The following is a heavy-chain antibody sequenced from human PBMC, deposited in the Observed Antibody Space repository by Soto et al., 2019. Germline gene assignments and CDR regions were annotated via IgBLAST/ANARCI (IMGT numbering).Heavy chain of an antibody. Sequence: LSLTCTVSGGSISSYYWSWIRQPPGKGLEWIGYIYYSGSTNYNPSLKSRVTISVDTSKNQFSLKLSSVTAADTAVYYCARVGNLRQDFDYWGQGTLVTVSS. J-gene: IGHJ4*02. CDR3: ARVGNLRQDFDY. V-gene: IGHV4-59*01. D-gene: IGHD3-9*01. CDR1: GGSISSYY. CDR2: IYYSGST.